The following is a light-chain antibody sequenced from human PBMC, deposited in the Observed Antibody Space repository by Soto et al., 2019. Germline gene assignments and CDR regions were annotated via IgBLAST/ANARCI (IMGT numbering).Light chain of an antibody. CDR3: HQYNNWPRT. Sequence: EIVMTQSPGTLSVSPGERATLSCRAGQSVSSNLAWYQQKPGQAPRLLIYGASTRATGIPARFSGSRSGTEFTLTISSLQSEDFAVYYCHQYNNWPRTFGQGTKVEI. V-gene: IGKV3-15*01. J-gene: IGKJ1*01. CDR1: QSVSSN. CDR2: GAS.